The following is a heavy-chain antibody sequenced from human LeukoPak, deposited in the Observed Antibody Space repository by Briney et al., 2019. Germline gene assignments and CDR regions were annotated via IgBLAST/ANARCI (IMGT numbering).Heavy chain of an antibody. D-gene: IGHD3-16*01. Sequence: SETLSLTCTVSGGSISSSSCYWGWIRQPPGKGLEWIGSIYYSGRSYYNPSLKSRVTISVDTSKNQFSLMLSSVTAADTAVYYCARWGLRLGEYRFDYWGQGTLVTVSS. CDR1: GGSISSSSCY. V-gene: IGHV4-39*07. CDR3: ARWGLRLGEYRFDY. CDR2: IYYSGRS. J-gene: IGHJ4*02.